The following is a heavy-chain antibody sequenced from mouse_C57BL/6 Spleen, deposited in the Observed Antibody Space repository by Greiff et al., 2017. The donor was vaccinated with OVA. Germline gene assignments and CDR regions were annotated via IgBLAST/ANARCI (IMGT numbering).Heavy chain of an antibody. V-gene: IGHV1-50*01. CDR1: GYTFTSYW. CDR3: ARGTAQATGYFDY. J-gene: IGHJ2*01. D-gene: IGHD3-2*02. CDR2: IDPSDSYT. Sequence: VHLQQPGAELVKPGASVKLSCKASGYTFTSYWMQWVKQRPGQGLEWIGEIDPSDSYTNYNQKFKGKATLTVDTSSSTAYMQLSSLTSEDSAVYYCARGTAQATGYFDYWGQGTTLTVSS.